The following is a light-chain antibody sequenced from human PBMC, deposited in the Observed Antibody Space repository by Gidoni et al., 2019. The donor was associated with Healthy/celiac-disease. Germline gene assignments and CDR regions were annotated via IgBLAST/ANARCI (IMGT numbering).Light chain of an antibody. J-gene: IGKJ2*01. CDR3: QQYGSSPPKYT. Sequence: EIVLTQSPGTLSVSPGERATLSCRASQSVSSSYLAWYQQKPGQAPRLLIYGASSRATGIPDSFSGSGSGTDFTLTISRLEPEDFAVYYCQQYGSSPPKYTFXQXTKLEIK. V-gene: IGKV3-20*01. CDR1: QSVSSSY. CDR2: GAS.